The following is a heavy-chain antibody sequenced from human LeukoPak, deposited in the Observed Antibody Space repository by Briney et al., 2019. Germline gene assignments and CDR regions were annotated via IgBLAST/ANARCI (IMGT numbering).Heavy chain of an antibody. CDR1: GYTFTSNY. Sequence: ASVKVSCKASGYTFTSNYIHWVRQAPGQGLERMGMIYPRDGSTSYAQKFQGRVTVTRDTSTSTVHMELSGLRSEDTAVYYCARDQEGFDYWGQEPWSPSPQ. CDR3: ARDQEGFDY. CDR2: IYPRDGST. J-gene: IGHJ4*01. V-gene: IGHV1-46*01.